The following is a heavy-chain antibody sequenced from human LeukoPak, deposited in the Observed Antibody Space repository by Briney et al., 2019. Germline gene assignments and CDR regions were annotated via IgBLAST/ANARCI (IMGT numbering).Heavy chain of an antibody. CDR1: GGSFSPAH. V-gene: IGHV4-59*12. Sequence: PSETLSLTCTFPGGSFSPAHWSWIRQPPGKGLGWIGVICDNGNTDYNPSLKSRVTISVDTSKNQFSLKLSSVTAADTAVYYCARGSTVTAGCFDYWGQGTLVTVSS. J-gene: IGHJ4*02. D-gene: IGHD4-11*01. CDR2: ICDNGNT. CDR3: ARGSTVTAGCFDY.